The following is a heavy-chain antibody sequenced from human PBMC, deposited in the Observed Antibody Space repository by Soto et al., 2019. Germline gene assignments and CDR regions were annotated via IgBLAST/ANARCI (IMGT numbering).Heavy chain of an antibody. D-gene: IGHD6-13*01. V-gene: IGHV3-73*01. J-gene: IGHJ6*02. CDR3: TKRIGAYAMDV. Sequence: GGSLRLSCAASGFTFSGSSMHWVRQASGKGLEWVGRIRGKTDTYATAYAAPVRGRFTISRDDSKNTAYLQMNSLKTEDTAVYFRTKRIGAYAMDVWGQGTTVTVSS. CDR1: GFTFSGSS. CDR2: IRGKTDTYAT.